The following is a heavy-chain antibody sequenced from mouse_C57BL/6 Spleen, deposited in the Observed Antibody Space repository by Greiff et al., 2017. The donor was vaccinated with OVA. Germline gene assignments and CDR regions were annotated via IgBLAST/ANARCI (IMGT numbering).Heavy chain of an antibody. D-gene: IGHD2-14*01. CDR2: ISSGSSTI. Sequence: EVKLVESGGGLVKPGGSLKLSCAASGFTFSDYGMHWVRQAPEKGLEWVAYISSGSSTIYYADKVKGRFTSSRDNANNTLFLQMTSLRSEDTAMYYCARKQNRNCFDYWGQGTTLTVSS. V-gene: IGHV5-17*01. J-gene: IGHJ2*01. CDR1: GFTFSDYG. CDR3: ARKQNRNCFDY.